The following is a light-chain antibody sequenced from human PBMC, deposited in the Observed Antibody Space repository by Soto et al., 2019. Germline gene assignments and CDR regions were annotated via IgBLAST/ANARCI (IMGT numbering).Light chain of an antibody. J-gene: IGKJ5*01. CDR3: QQRGKWPIT. CDR2: DAS. V-gene: IGKV3-11*01. Sequence: EIVLTQSPATLSLSPGERTTLSCRASQSVSSYLAWYQQKPGQAPRLLIYDASTRATGIPARFSGSGSGTDFTLTISSLEPEDFALYYCQQRGKWPITFGQGTRLEIK. CDR1: QSVSSY.